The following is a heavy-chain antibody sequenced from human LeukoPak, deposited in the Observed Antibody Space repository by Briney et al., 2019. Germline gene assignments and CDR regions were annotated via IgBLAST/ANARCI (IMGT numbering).Heavy chain of an antibody. V-gene: IGHV3-7*01. D-gene: IGHD4-17*01. Sequence: GGSLRLSCAASGFTFSSYWMSWVRQAPGKGLEWVANIKQDGSEKYYVDSVKGRFTISKDNAKNSLYLQMNSLRAEDTAVYYCARASPNTVTTLQYFDYWGQGTLVTVSS. J-gene: IGHJ4*02. CDR1: GFTFSSYW. CDR3: ARASPNTVTTLQYFDY. CDR2: IKQDGSEK.